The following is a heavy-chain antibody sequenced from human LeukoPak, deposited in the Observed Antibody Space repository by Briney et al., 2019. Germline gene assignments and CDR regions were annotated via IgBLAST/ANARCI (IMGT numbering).Heavy chain of an antibody. J-gene: IGHJ4*02. V-gene: IGHV3-48*04. CDR2: ISSSSSTI. CDR1: GFTFSSYS. Sequence: PGGSLRLSCAASGFTFSSYSMNWVRQAPGKGLEWVSYISSSSSTIYYADSVKGRFTISRDNAKNSLYLQMNSLRAEDTAVYYCARDCSGGSCYGFDYWGQGTLVTVSS. D-gene: IGHD2-15*01. CDR3: ARDCSGGSCYGFDY.